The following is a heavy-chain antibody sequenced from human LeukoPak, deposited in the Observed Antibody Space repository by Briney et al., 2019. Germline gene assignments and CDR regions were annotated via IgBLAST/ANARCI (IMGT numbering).Heavy chain of an antibody. CDR2: IYYSGST. CDR3: ARRSHYYDSSGYYYSFDI. CDR1: GVSISCYY. J-gene: IGHJ3*02. D-gene: IGHD3-22*01. V-gene: IGHV4-59*08. Sequence: SETLSLTCTVCGVSISCYYWSWMRQPPGKGLEGMGYIYYSGSTNYNPSLKSRVTISVYTSKNQFSLKLSSVTAADTAVYYCARRSHYYDSSGYYYSFDIWGQGTMVTVSS.